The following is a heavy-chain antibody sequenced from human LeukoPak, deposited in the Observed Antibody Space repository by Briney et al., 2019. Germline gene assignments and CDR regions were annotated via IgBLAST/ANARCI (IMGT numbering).Heavy chain of an antibody. Sequence: ASVKVSCKTSGYTFIDSYIHWVRQAAGQGLEGMGWINPNNGDTIYAQKFQDRVKMTRDPSITTAYMELTKLRSDDTAVYYCARPDYDDDDSSGTHDWGQGTLVTVSS. D-gene: IGHD4-17*01. CDR3: ARPDYDDDDSSGTHD. J-gene: IGHJ4*02. V-gene: IGHV1-2*02. CDR1: GYTFIDSY. CDR2: INPNNGDT.